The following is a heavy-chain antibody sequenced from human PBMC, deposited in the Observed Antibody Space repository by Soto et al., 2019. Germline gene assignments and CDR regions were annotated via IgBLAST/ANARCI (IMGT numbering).Heavy chain of an antibody. J-gene: IGHJ5*02. CDR1: GFTFSSYA. CDR3: ARCRSGKYQLRTNWFDP. Sequence: GGSLRLSCAASGFTFSSYAMHWVRQAPGKGLEWVAVISYDGSNKYYADSVKGRFTISRDNSKNTLYLQMNSLRAEDTAVYYCARCRSGKYQLRTNWFDPWGHGTLVTVSS. V-gene: IGHV3-30-3*01. CDR2: ISYDGSNK. D-gene: IGHD2-2*01.